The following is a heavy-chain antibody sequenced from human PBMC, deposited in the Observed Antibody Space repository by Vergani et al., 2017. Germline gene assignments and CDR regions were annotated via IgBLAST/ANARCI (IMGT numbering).Heavy chain of an antibody. J-gene: IGHJ6*03. D-gene: IGHD3-16*01. V-gene: IGHV3-33*08. CDR2: IWHDGSNE. CDR3: ARDKSKRAPAVMGTYYYYMDV. CDR1: GFTFSDFS. Sequence: QVQLVESGGGLVQPGGSLRLSCAASGFTFSDFSMSWVRQAPGKGLEWVAGIWHDGSNEKYVDSVQGRFTISRDNSKNTLYLEMESLRVEDTAVYFCARDKSKRAPAVMGTYYYYMDVWGKGTKVTVSS.